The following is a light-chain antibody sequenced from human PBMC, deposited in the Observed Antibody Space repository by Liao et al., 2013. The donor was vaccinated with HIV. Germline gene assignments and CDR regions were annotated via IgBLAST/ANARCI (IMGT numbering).Light chain of an antibody. Sequence: SYELTQPPSVSVSPGQTASITCSGDKLGDKYACWYHQKPGQSPVLVIYQDIKRPSGIPERFSGSNSGNTATLTISGTQALDEADYYCQAWDSSTWVFGGGTKLTVL. J-gene: IGLJ3*02. CDR3: QAWDSSTWV. CDR2: QDI. V-gene: IGLV3-1*01. CDR1: KLGDKY.